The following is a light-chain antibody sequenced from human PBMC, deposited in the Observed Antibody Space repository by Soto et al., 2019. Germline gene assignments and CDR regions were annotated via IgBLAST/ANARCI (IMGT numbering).Light chain of an antibody. J-gene: IGKJ1*01. Sequence: DIQMTQSPSSLSASVGDRVILTCRASQSVSSYLNWYQHKPGKAPKVLIYAASNLQSGVPSRFSGSGSGTDFTLTISSLQPEDFATYFCQQSYSTPPWTFGQGTKVEIK. CDR3: QQSYSTPPWT. V-gene: IGKV1-39*01. CDR1: QSVSSY. CDR2: AAS.